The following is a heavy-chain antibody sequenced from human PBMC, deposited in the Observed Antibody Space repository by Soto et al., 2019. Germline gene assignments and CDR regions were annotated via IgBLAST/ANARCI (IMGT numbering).Heavy chain of an antibody. D-gene: IGHD6-19*01. V-gene: IGHV3-48*01. CDR1: GFTFNKYS. CDR2: IDSSSTTI. CDR3: ATIIAVVAHNWFDP. Sequence: PGGSLRLSCAASGFTFNKYSINWVLQAPGKGLEWVSYIDSSSTTISYADSVKGRFTISRDNAKNSLYLQMNSLRAEDTAVYYWATIIAVVAHNWFDPWGQVTLVTVAS. J-gene: IGHJ5*02.